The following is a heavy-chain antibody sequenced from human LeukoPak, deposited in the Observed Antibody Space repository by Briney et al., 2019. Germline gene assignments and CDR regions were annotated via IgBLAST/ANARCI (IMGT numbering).Heavy chain of an antibody. Sequence: PSETLSLTCTVSGGSINSGDYYWSWIRQPPGNGLEWIGSIYYSGSTYYNPSLKSRVTISIDTSKNQFSLKLSSVTAADTAVYYCARGAGKYYFHGMDVWGQGTTVTVSS. J-gene: IGHJ6*02. CDR2: IYYSGST. CDR1: GGSINSGDYY. V-gene: IGHV4-30-4*02. CDR3: ARGAGKYYFHGMDV.